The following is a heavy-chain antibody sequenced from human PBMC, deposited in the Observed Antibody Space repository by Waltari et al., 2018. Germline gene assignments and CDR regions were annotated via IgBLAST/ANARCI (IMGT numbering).Heavy chain of an antibody. J-gene: IGHJ4*02. D-gene: IGHD2-2*02. CDR2: IKSKTDGGTT. CDR3: TTEIVVVPAAIGFDY. Sequence: EVQLVESGGGLVKPGGSLRLSCAASGFTFSNAWMSWVRQAPGKGLEWVGRIKSKTDGGTTDYAAPVKGRFTISRDDSKNTLYLQMNSLKTEDTAVYYCTTEIVVVPAAIGFDYWGQGTLVTVSS. CDR1: GFTFSNAW. V-gene: IGHV3-15*01.